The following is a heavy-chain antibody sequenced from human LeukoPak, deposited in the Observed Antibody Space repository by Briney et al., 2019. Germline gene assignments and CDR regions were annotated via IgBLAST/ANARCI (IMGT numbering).Heavy chain of an antibody. J-gene: IGHJ6*04. D-gene: IGHD6-13*01. CDR2: ISSSGSTK. CDR1: GFTFSSYE. CDR3: ARDATTAAGWVYMDV. V-gene: IGHV3-48*03. Sequence: PGGSLRLSCAASGFTFSSYEMNWVRQAPGKGLEWLSHISSSGSTKYYANSVKGRFTISRDNAKNSVYLQMNSLTAEDTGLYYCARDATTAAGWVYMDVWGKGTTVTIPS.